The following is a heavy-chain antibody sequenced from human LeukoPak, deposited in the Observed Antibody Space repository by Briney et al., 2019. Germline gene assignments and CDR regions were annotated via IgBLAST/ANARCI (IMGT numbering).Heavy chain of an antibody. CDR1: GFTFSNAS. CDR3: TTGYYYDSSGYYY. V-gene: IGHV3-15*01. J-gene: IGHJ4*02. Sequence: GGSLRLSCAASGFTFSNASMSWVRQAPGKGLEWVGRIKSKTDGGATDYAAPVKGRFTISRDDSKNTLYLQMNSLKTEDTAVYYCTTGYYYDSSGYYYWGQGTLVTVSS. CDR2: IKSKTDGGAT. D-gene: IGHD3-22*01.